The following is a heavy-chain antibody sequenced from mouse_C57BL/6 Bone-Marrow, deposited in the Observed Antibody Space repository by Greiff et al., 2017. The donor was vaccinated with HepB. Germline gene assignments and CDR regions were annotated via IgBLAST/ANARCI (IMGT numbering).Heavy chain of an antibody. V-gene: IGHV1-61*01. J-gene: IGHJ4*01. CDR1: GYTFTSYW. CDR3: ARSRRFYYYAMDY. Sequence: QVQLQQPGAELVRPGSSVKLSCKASGYTFTSYWMDWVKQRPGQGLEWIGNIYPSDSETHYNQKFKDKATLPVDKSSRTAYMQLSSLTSEDSAVYYCARSRRFYYYAMDYWGQGTSVTVSS. CDR2: IYPSDSET.